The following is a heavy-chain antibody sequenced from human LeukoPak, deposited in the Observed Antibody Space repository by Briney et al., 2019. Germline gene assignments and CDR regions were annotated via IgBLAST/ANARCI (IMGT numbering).Heavy chain of an antibody. Sequence: SETLSLTCTVSGGSISSSSYYWGWIRQPPGKGLEWIGSIYYSGSTYYNPSLNSRLTRSVDTSKNQFSLKLSSVTAADTAVYYCARHYSGYSYGYPFDYWGQGTLVTVSS. V-gene: IGHV4-39*01. CDR1: GGSISSSSYY. D-gene: IGHD5-18*01. CDR3: ARHYSGYSYGYPFDY. CDR2: IYYSGST. J-gene: IGHJ4*02.